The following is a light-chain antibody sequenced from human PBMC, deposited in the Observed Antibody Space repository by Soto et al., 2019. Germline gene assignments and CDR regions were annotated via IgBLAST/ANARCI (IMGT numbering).Light chain of an antibody. CDR2: DAS. CDR1: QSVSTY. V-gene: IGKV3-11*01. J-gene: IGKJ2*01. CDR3: QHRSSRPPGYT. Sequence: EIVLTQSPGTLSLSPGERATLSCRASQSVSTYLAWYQQKPGQAPRLLIYDASNRATGIPARFSGSGSGADFILTISSLEPEDFAIYYCQHRSSRPPGYTFGQGTKLEIK.